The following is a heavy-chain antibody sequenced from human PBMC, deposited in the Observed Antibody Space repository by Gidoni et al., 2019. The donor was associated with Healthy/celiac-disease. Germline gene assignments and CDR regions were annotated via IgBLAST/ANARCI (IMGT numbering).Heavy chain of an antibody. CDR2: ISYDGSNK. CDR3: AKVAVAGPYYYYYGMDV. Sequence: QVQLVESAGGVVQPGRPLRLSCAASGFTFSSYGMHWVRQAPGKGREWVAVISYDGSNKDYADSGKGRFTISRDNSKNTLYLQMNSLRAEDTAVYYCAKVAVAGPYYYYYGMDVWGQGTTVTVSS. J-gene: IGHJ6*02. CDR1: GFTFSSYG. D-gene: IGHD6-19*01. V-gene: IGHV3-30*18.